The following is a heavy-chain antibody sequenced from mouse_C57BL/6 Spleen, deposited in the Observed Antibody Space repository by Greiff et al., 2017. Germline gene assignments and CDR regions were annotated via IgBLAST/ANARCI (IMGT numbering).Heavy chain of an antibody. CDR1: GYTFTSYW. V-gene: IGHV1-55*01. J-gene: IGHJ2*01. CDR2: IYPGSGST. Sequence: QVQLQQPGAELVKPGASVKMSCKASGYTFTSYWITWVKQRPGQGLEWIGDIYPGSGSTNYNEKFKSKATLTVDTSSSTAYMQLSSLTSEDSAVDYCARLTIYYDYDGGDYWGQGTTLTVSS. D-gene: IGHD2-4*01. CDR3: ARLTIYYDYDGGDY.